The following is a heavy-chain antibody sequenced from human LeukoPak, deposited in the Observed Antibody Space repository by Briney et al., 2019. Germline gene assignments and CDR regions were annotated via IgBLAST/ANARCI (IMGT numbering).Heavy chain of an antibody. D-gene: IGHD3-22*01. J-gene: IGHJ4*02. CDR3: ARDIVVVGFDY. CDR2: ISSSSSYI. Sequence: GGSLRLSCAASGFTFSSYSMNWVRQAPGKGLEWVSSISSSSSYIYYADSVKGRFTISRDNAKNSLYLQMDSLRAEDTAVYYCARDIVVVGFDYWGQGTLVTVSS. V-gene: IGHV3-21*01. CDR1: GFTFSSYS.